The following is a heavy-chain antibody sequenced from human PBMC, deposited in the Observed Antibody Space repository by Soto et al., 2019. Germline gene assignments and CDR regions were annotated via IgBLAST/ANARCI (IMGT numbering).Heavy chain of an antibody. J-gene: IGHJ5*02. Sequence: SETLSLTCTVSGGSISDYTYYWGWIRQPPGKGLEWIGSIHRSGYTHYNPSLKSRVSISVDTSKNQFSLKVTSVTAADTAVYYCALKVWYDFWNGFTWFDPWGQGTLVTVSS. D-gene: IGHD3-3*01. CDR3: ALKVWYDFWNGFTWFDP. V-gene: IGHV4-39*07. CDR1: GGSISDYTYY. CDR2: IHRSGYT.